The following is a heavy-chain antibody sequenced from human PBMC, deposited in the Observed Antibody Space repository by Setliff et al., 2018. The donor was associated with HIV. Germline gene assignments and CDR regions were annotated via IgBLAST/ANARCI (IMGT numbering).Heavy chain of an antibody. CDR2: MYYSGST. Sequence: PSETLSLNCTVSGYSISNGYYLSWIRQPPGKGLEWIGYMYYSGSTNYNPSLKSRVTISLDTSKNQFSLEVNSVTAADTAKYFCARGTVSTSYYYYMDVWGKGTTVTVSS. CDR1: GYSISNGYY. J-gene: IGHJ6*03. V-gene: IGHV4-61*01. D-gene: IGHD4-4*01. CDR3: ARGTVSTSYYYYMDV.